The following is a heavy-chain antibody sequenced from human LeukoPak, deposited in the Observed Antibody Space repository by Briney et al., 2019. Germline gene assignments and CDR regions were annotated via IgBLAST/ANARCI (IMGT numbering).Heavy chain of an antibody. V-gene: IGHV3-7*03. CDR1: GFTFSSYW. D-gene: IGHD6-19*01. Sequence: PGGSLRLSCAASGFTFSSYWMSWVRQTPGKGLEWVANIKQDESEKYYVDSVKGRFTISRDNAKNSLYLQMNSLRAEDTAVYYCAKDLSSGPNRGADAFDIWGQGTMVTVSS. CDR2: IKQDESEK. J-gene: IGHJ3*02. CDR3: AKDLSSGPNRGADAFDI.